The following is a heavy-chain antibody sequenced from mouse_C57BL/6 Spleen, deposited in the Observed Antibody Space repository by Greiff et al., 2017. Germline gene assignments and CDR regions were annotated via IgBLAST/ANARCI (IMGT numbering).Heavy chain of an antibody. D-gene: IGHD2-4*01. CDR2: ISYDGSN. Sequence: EVQLQQSGPGLVKPSQSLSLTCSVTGYSITSGYYWNWIRQFPGNKLEWMGYISYDGSNNYNPSLKNRISITRDTSKNQFFLKLNSVTTEDTATYYCARDSYYDYDRPFAYWGQGTLVTVSA. CDR3: ARDSYYDYDRPFAY. J-gene: IGHJ3*01. V-gene: IGHV3-6*01. CDR1: GYSITSGYY.